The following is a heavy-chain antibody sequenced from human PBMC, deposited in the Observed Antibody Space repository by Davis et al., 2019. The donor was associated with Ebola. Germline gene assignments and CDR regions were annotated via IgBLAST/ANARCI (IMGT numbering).Heavy chain of an antibody. CDR3: ARGGITMIVVPRDYYYGMDV. CDR1: GYTFTGYY. V-gene: IGHV1-2*06. Sequence: ASVKVSCKASGYTFTGYYLHWVRQAPGQGLEWMGRINPNSGGTNYAQKFQGRVTMTRDTSISTAYMELSRLRSDDTAVYFCARGGITMIVVPRDYYYGMDVWGQGTAVTVSS. CDR2: INPNSGGT. D-gene: IGHD3-22*01. J-gene: IGHJ6*02.